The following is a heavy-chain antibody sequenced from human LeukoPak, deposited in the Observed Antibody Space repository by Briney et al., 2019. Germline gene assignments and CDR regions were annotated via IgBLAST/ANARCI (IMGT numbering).Heavy chain of an antibody. J-gene: IGHJ4*02. D-gene: IGHD2-2*01. CDR1: GFTFSSYA. CDR2: ISYDGSNK. V-gene: IGHV3-30-3*01. CDR3: AKGLGSRYGY. Sequence: GGSLRLSCAASGFTFSSYAMHWVRQAPGKGLEWVAVISYDGSNKYYADSVKGRFTISRDNSKNTLYLQMNSLRAEDTAVYYCAKGLGSRYGYWGQGTLVTVSS.